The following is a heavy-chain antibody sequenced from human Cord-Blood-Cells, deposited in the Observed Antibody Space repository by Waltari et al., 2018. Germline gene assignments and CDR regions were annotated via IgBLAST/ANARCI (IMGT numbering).Heavy chain of an antibody. CDR1: GGSISSYY. V-gene: IGHV4-59*08. CDR2: IYYSGGT. Sequence: QVQLQESGPGLVKPSETLSLTCTVSGGSISSYYWSWIRQPPGKGLEWIGYIYYSGGTNYNPSLKSRVTISVDTSKNQFSLKLSSVTAADTAVYYCARHPPGIAAAGAYYFDYWGQGTLVTVSS. J-gene: IGHJ4*02. CDR3: ARHPPGIAAAGAYYFDY. D-gene: IGHD6-13*01.